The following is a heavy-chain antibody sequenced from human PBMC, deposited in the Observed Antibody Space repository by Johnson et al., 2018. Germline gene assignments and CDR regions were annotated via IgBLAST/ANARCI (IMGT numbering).Heavy chain of an antibody. CDR2: ISYAGSNT. CDR3: AKVPLYGSGSTYYYGMDV. V-gene: IGHV3-30*18. Sequence: QVQLVEAGGGVVQPGRSLRLSCAASGFTFSSYGMHWVRQAPGTGLEWVAVISYAGSNTYYADSVKGRFTISRDNSQNTLYLQMNSLRAEDTAVYYCAKVPLYGSGSTYYYGMDVWGQGTTVTVSS. J-gene: IGHJ6*02. CDR1: GFTFSSYG. D-gene: IGHD3-10*01.